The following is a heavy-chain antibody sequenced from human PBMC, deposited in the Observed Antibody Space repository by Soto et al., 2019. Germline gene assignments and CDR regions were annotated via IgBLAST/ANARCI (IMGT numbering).Heavy chain of an antibody. V-gene: IGHV1-2*04. J-gene: IGHJ4*02. D-gene: IGHD1-26*01. CDR2: INPNSGGT. CDR1: GYTFTGYY. CDR3: ARSGHSGSYYYFDY. Sequence: ASVKVSCKASGYTFTGYYMHWVRQAPGQGLEWMGWINPNSGGTNYAQKFQGWVTMTRDTSISTAYMELSRLRSDDTAVYYCARSGHSGSYYYFDYWGQGTLVTVSS.